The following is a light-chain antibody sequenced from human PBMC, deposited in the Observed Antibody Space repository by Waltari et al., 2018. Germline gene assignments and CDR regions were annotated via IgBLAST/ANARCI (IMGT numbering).Light chain of an antibody. J-gene: IGKJ1*01. CDR3: QKGERLPST. V-gene: IGKV3-20*01. CDR2: GAS. CDR1: QSIGRS. Sequence: EVELTQSPGTLSLSPAERVTLSCRASQSIGRSIIWYQQRPRQATRPLIYGASIRATGVPDRFCGSGCGTDFSLTISRVDPEDFAVYCCQKGERLPSTFGQGTKVEI.